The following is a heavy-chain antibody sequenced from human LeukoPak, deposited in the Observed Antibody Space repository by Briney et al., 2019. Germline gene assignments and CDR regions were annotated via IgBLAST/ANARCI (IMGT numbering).Heavy chain of an antibody. D-gene: IGHD3-10*01. V-gene: IGHV4-39*01. CDR1: GGSISSSSYY. CDR2: IYYSGST. J-gene: IGHJ4*02. CDR3: ARGDDYGSGSYSALDY. Sequence: SETLSLTCTVSGGSISSSSYYWGWIRQPPGKGLEWIGSIYYSGSTYYNPSLKSRVTTSVDTSKNQFSLKLSSVTAADTAVYYCARGDDYGSGSYSALDYWGQGTLVTVSS.